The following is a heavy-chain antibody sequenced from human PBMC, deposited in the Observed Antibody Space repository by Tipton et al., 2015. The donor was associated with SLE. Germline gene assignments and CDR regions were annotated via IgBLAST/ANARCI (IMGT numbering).Heavy chain of an antibody. D-gene: IGHD6-13*01. CDR3: ASGIAAAGRRAFDI. CDR1: GGSFSSYY. Sequence: TLSLTCAVYGGSFSSYYWSWIRQPPGKGLEWIGEINHSGSTNYNPSLKSRVTISVDTSKNQFSLKLSSVTAADTAVYYCASGIAAAGRRAFDIWGQGTMVTVSS. V-gene: IGHV4-34*01. J-gene: IGHJ3*02. CDR2: INHSGST.